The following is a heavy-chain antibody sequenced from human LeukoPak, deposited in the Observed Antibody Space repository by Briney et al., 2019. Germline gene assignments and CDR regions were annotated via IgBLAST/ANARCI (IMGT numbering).Heavy chain of an antibody. CDR3: ASSSWYPPNYYYGMDV. V-gene: IGHV1-8*01. CDR1: GYTFTSYD. J-gene: IGHJ6*02. Sequence: ASVKVSCKASGYTFTSYDINWVRQATGQGLEWMGWMNPNSGNTGYAQKFQGRVTMTRNTSISTAYMELSSLRSEDTAVYYCASSSWYPPNYYYGMDVWGQGTTVTVSS. D-gene: IGHD6-13*01. CDR2: MNPNSGNT.